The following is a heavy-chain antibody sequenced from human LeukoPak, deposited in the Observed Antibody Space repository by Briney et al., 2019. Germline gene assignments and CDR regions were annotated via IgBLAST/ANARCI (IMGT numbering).Heavy chain of an antibody. Sequence: WASVKVSCKASGYTFTGYYMHWVRQAPGQGLEWMGWINPNSGGTNYAQKFQGWVTMTRDTSISTAYMELSRLRSDDTAVYYCARVGSGYSSGWYEMGEDYWGQGTLVTVSS. CDR2: INPNSGGT. CDR1: GYTFTGYY. J-gene: IGHJ4*02. D-gene: IGHD6-19*01. V-gene: IGHV1-2*04. CDR3: ARVGSGYSSGWYEMGEDY.